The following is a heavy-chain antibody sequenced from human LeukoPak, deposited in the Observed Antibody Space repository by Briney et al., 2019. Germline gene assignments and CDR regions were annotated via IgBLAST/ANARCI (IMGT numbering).Heavy chain of an antibody. D-gene: IGHD3-9*01. Sequence: SETLSLTCTVSGYSISSGYYWGWIRQPPGKGLEWIGSIYHSGSTYYNPSLKSRVTISVDTSKNQFSLKLSSVTAADTAVYYCARSANYDILTGLDWYFDLWGRGTLVTVSS. CDR3: ARSANYDILTGLDWYFDL. J-gene: IGHJ2*01. V-gene: IGHV4-38-2*02. CDR1: GYSISSGYY. CDR2: IYHSGST.